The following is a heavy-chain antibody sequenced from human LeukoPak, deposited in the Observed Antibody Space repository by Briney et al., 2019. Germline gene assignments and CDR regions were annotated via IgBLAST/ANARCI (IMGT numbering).Heavy chain of an antibody. V-gene: IGHV4-59*01. D-gene: IGHD1-26*01. J-gene: IGHJ4*02. CDR2: IHYSGST. Sequence: SETLSLTCTVSGGSISSDYWTWIRQPPGKGLEWIGHIHYSGSTNYSPSLRSRLTMSVDTSKKQVSLKLTSVTAADTAVYYCAGSLRGSYFDFWGQGTLVTVSS. CDR3: AGSLRGSYFDF. CDR1: GGSISSDY.